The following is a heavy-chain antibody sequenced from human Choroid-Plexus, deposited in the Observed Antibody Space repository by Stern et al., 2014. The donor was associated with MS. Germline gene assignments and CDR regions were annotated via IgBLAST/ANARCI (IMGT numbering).Heavy chain of an antibody. V-gene: IGHV3-30*18. CDR3: AKDRQYLTFFFDF. D-gene: IGHD2/OR15-2a*01. CDR2: ISHDGSK. CDR1: GFSFSSFG. J-gene: IGHJ4*02. Sequence: VQLVESGGGVVQPGGPLRLSCAASGFSFSSFGMHWVRQAPGKGLEWVALISHDGSKDYADSVKGRFAISRDNSKNTLYLQMNSLRAEDTAVYYCAKDRQYLTFFFDFWGQGSLVTVSS.